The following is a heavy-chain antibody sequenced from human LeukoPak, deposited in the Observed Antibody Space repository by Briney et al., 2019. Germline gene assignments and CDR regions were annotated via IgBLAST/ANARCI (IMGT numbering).Heavy chain of an antibody. CDR1: GDSISSSYW. CDR2: IYQSGST. CDR3: ARDVLGVRGY. V-gene: IGHV4-4*02. J-gene: IGHJ4*02. D-gene: IGHD3-16*01. Sequence: SGTLSLTCDVSGDSISSSYWWTWVRQPPGKGLEWIGEIYQSGSTNYDSSLKSRVTISLDKSKNQFSLKVSSLTAADTAVYYCARDVLGVRGYWGQGTLVTVSS.